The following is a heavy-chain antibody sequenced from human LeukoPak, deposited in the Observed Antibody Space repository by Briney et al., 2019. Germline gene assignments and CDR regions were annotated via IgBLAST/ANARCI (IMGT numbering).Heavy chain of an antibody. J-gene: IGHJ4*02. CDR2: IIPIFGTA. CDR3: ARDEWDHSSGY. Sequence: SVKVSCKASGYTFTSYYMHWVRQAPGQGLEWMGGIIPIFGTANYAQKIQGRVTITADESTSTAYMELSSLRSEDTAVYYCARDEWDHSSGYWGQGTLVTVSS. V-gene: IGHV1-69*13. CDR1: GYTFTSYY. D-gene: IGHD6-19*01.